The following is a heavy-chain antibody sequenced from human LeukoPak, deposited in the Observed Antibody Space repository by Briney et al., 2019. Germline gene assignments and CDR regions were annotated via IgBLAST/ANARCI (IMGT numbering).Heavy chain of an antibody. V-gene: IGHV3-7*01. CDR3: ARDLPAPRGYSGYDSGYYYMDV. CDR2: IKQDGSEK. Sequence: GGSLRLSCAASGFTFSSYRMSWVRQAPGKGLEWVANIKQDGSEKYYVDSVKGRFTISRDNAKNSLYLQMNSLRAEDTAVYYCARDLPAPRGYSGYDSGYYYMDVWGKGTTVTVSS. CDR1: GFTFSSYR. D-gene: IGHD5-12*01. J-gene: IGHJ6*03.